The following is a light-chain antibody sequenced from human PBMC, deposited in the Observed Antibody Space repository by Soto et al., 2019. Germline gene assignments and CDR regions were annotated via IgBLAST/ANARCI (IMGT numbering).Light chain of an antibody. CDR3: QQSYSTPLT. J-gene: IGKJ4*01. CDR2: AAS. CDR1: QSISNY. V-gene: IGKV1-39*01. Sequence: DMEMTQSPSSLSASVGDRVTITCRASQSISNYLNWYQHKPGKVPKLQIYAASSLQSGVPTRFSGSGSGTDFTLTINSLQPEEFATYYCQQSYSTPLTFGGGTKVEIK.